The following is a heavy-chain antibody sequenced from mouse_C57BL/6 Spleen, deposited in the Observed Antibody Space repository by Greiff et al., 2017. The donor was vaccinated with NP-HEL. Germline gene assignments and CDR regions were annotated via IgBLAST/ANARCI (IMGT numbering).Heavy chain of an antibody. CDR3: ARGRLGFAY. J-gene: IGHJ3*01. CDR2: IDPSDSYT. Sequence: QVQLQQPGAELVMPGASVKLSCKASGYTFTSYWMHWVKQRPGQGLEWIGEIDPSDSYTNYNQKFKGKSTLTVDKSSSTAYMQLSSLTSEDSAVYDCARGRLGFAYWGQGTLVTVSA. V-gene: IGHV1-69*01. CDR1: GYTFTSYW.